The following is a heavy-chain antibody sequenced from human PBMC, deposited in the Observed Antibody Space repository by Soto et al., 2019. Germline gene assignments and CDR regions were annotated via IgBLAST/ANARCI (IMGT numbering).Heavy chain of an antibody. J-gene: IGHJ4*02. Sequence: QVQLVQSGAEVKKPGASVKVSCKASGYTFTSYGISWVRQAPGQGLEWMGWISTYNGNTNYAQKLQGRVTMTTDTSTSTAYMELRSLRSDDTAVYYCARDGDFWSGYIEVSNFDSWGQGTLVTVSS. CDR3: ARDGDFWSGYIEVSNFDS. CDR1: GYTFTSYG. V-gene: IGHV1-18*01. CDR2: ISTYNGNT. D-gene: IGHD3-3*01.